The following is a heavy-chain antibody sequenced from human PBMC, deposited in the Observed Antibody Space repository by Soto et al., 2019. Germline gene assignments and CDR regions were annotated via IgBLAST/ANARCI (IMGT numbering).Heavy chain of an antibody. J-gene: IGHJ4*01. CDR1: GFTFDDYA. CDR2: ISWNSGSI. D-gene: IGHD3-10*01. V-gene: IGHV3-9*01. CDR3: AKDRLRIRGYHFAY. Sequence: PGGSLRLSCAASGFTFDDYAMHWVRQTPGKGLEWVSGISWNSGSIGYADSVKGRFTISRDNAKNSLYLQMNSLRAEDTALYYCAKDRLRIRGYHFAYWGHGTLVTVSS.